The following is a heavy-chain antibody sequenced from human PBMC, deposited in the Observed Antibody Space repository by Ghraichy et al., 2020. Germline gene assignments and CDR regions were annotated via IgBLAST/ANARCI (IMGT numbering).Heavy chain of an antibody. CDR2: ISGSGGST. Sequence: LSLTCAASGFTFSSYAMSWVRQAPGKGLEWVSAISGSGGSTYYADSVKGRFTISRDNSKNTLYLQMNSLRAEDTAVYYCAKTRFPYQDAFDIWGQGTMVTVSS. CDR1: GFTFSSYA. D-gene: IGHD2-2*01. CDR3: AKTRFPYQDAFDI. J-gene: IGHJ3*02. V-gene: IGHV3-23*01.